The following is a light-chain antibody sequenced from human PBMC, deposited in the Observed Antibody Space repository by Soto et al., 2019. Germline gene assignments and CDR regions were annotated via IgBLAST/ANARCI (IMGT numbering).Light chain of an antibody. CDR1: QGISSY. CDR3: QQLNSYPL. J-gene: IGKJ4*01. CDR2: AAS. Sequence: DLQLTHSPSFLSASVGDRVTITCRASQGISSYLAWYQQKPGKAPKLLIYAASTLQSGVPSRFSGSGSGTEFTLTISSLQPEDFATYYCQQLNSYPLFGGGTKV. V-gene: IGKV1-9*01.